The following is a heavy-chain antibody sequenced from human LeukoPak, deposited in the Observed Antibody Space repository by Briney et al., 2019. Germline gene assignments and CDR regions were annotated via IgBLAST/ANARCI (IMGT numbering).Heavy chain of an antibody. D-gene: IGHD2-15*01. CDR3: ARIGYCSGGNCVNWFDP. V-gene: IGHV4-39*01. Sequence: SETLSLTCTVSGDSISSSDYYWGWIRQPPGEGLEWIGIINNSGTTHYNSSLKSRVTISVDTSKNQFSLKLSSVTAADTAVFYCARIGYCSGGNCVNWFDPWGQGTLVTVSS. CDR2: INNSGTT. J-gene: IGHJ5*02. CDR1: GDSISSSDYY.